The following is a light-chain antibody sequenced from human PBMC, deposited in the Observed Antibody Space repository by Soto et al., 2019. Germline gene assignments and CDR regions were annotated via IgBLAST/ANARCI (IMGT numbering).Light chain of an antibody. Sequence: QSALTQPDSVSGSPGHSIAISCTGTSSDVGGGDNYVSWYQQHPGKAPKLIIDDVSNRPSGVSNRFSGAKSGTNASLTISGLQAEEEADCYCSSFTTTSTYAFGTGTKLTAL. V-gene: IGLV2-14*01. CDR3: SSFTTTSTYA. CDR1: SSDVGGGDNY. J-gene: IGLJ1*01. CDR2: DVS.